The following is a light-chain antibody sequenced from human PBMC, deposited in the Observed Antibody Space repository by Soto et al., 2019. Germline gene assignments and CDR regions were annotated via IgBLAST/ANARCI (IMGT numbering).Light chain of an antibody. J-gene: IGKJ1*01. CDR2: AAS. CDR1: QDIRNY. Sequence: DIQLAQSPSFLSASVGDRVTITCRASQDIRNYLAWYQQKPGKAPNLLIYAASTLKSGVPSRFSGSGSGTEFTLTISSLQPDDFATYYCQHYNSYSEAFGQGTKV. CDR3: QHYNSYSEA. V-gene: IGKV1-9*01.